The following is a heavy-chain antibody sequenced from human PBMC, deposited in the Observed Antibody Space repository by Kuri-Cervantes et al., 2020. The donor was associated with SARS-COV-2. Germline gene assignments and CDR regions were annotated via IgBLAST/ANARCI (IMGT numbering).Heavy chain of an antibody. CDR3: ARGAYCSSTSCYGPYYYMDV. D-gene: IGHD2-2*01. Sequence: SETLSLTCDVSGYSISSGYYWGWIRQPPGKGLEWIGSIYYSGSTNYNPSLKSRVTISVDTPKNQFSLKLSSVTAADTAVYYCARGAYCSSTSCYGPYYYMDVWGKGTTVTVSS. CDR2: IYYSGST. J-gene: IGHJ6*03. V-gene: IGHV4-38-2*01. CDR1: GYSISSGYY.